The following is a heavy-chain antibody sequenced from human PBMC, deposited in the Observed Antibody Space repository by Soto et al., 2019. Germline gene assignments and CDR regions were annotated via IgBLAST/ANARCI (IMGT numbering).Heavy chain of an antibody. J-gene: IGHJ3*02. CDR1: GFTFTYSA. V-gene: IGHV1-58*02. CDR3: ARDVSRDDAFDI. CDR2: IVVDSDNT. D-gene: IGHD2-2*01. Sequence: SVKVSCKTSGFTFTYSAIQWVRQARGQRLEWIGWIVVDSDNTNYAQKLQERVTITTDMSTNTAYMDLSGLRSDDTAVYYCARDVSRDDAFDIWGQGTMVTVSS.